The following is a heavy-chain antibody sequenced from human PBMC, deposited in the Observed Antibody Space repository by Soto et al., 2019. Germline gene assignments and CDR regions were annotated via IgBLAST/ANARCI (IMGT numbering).Heavy chain of an antibody. CDR1: GDSINSALHY. V-gene: IGHV4-30-4*01. J-gene: IGHJ4*02. CDR2: FHHTGST. Sequence: HVKLQESGPVVVKPSQTLSLTCSVSGDSINSALHYWGWVRQSPGKGLQWIGYFHHTGSTFYNPSLKSRVTFSVDTSKNEFSLNLASVTAADTAIYFCARSQVTVVVPGLWGKGTLVSVSA. CDR3: ARSQVTVVVPGL. D-gene: IGHD4-4*01.